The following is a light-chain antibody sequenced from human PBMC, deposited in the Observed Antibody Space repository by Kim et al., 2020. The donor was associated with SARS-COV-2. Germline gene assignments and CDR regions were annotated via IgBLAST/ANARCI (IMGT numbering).Light chain of an antibody. V-gene: IGKV1-33*01. Sequence: SASVGDRVTITCRASQDIGNSLSWSQQKPREAPKLLISDASNLEAGVPSRFSGTGSGTDFSFTIRSLQPEDVATYYCQQYDNLPLTFGGGTKLEIK. CDR1: QDIGNS. J-gene: IGKJ4*01. CDR2: DAS. CDR3: QQYDNLPLT.